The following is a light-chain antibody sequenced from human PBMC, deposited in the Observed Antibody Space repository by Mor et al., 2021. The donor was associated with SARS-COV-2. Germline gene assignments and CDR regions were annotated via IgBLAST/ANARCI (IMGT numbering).Light chain of an antibody. CDR1: NIGSKN. CDR2: RDS. Sequence: RITCGGNNIGSKNVHWYQQKPGQAPVLVMSRDSNRPSGIPERFSGSNSGNTATLTISRAQAGDEADYYCQVWDSSTGVFGGG. V-gene: IGLV3-9*01. CDR3: QVWDSSTGV. J-gene: IGLJ2*01.